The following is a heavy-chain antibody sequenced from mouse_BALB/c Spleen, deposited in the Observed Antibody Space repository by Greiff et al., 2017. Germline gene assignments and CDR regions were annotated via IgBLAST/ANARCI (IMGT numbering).Heavy chain of an antibody. CDR1: GFTFSDYY. Sequence: DVHLVESGGGLVKPGGSLKLSCAASGFTFSDYYMYWVRQTPEKRLEWVATISDGGSYTYYPDSVKGRFTISRDNAKNNLYLQMSSLKSEDTAMYYCASGNYWGQGTTLTVSS. D-gene: IGHD1-1*02. CDR2: ISDGGSYT. V-gene: IGHV5-4*02. J-gene: IGHJ2*01. CDR3: ASGNY.